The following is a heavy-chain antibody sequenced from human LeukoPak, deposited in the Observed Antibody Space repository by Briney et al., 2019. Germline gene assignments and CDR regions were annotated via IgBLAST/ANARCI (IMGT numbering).Heavy chain of an antibody. CDR1: GFTFSSYS. J-gene: IGHJ6*03. CDR3: ARDFMDYYMDV. Sequence: GGSLRLSCAASGFTFSSYSINWVRQAPGKGLEWVSSISSSSSYIYYADSVKGRFTISRGNAKNSLYLQMNSLRAEDTAVYYCARDFMDYYMDVWGKGTTVTVSS. V-gene: IGHV3-21*01. CDR2: ISSSSSYI.